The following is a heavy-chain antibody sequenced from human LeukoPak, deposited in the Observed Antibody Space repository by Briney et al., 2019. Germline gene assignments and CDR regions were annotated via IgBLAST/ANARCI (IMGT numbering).Heavy chain of an antibody. Sequence: GASVTVSCKASGYTFTTSAMHWVRQAPGQRLEWMGWINAGRGDTKYSQKFQGRVTFTRDTSASTAYMALSSLRFEDTAVYFCARDQSLGSYPDYWSQGTLVTVSS. J-gene: IGHJ4*02. CDR3: ARDQSLGSYPDY. D-gene: IGHD3-10*01. CDR2: INAGRGDT. V-gene: IGHV1-3*01. CDR1: GYTFTTSA.